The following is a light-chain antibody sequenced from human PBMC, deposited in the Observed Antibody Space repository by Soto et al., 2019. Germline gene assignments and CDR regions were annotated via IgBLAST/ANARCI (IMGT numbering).Light chain of an antibody. CDR3: KTGDTGNQV. V-gene: IGLV4-69*01. J-gene: IGLJ3*02. CDR2: LNRDGSH. Sequence: QSVLTQSPSASASLGASVKLTCTLSSGHNNYAIAWHQQQPEKGPRFLMKLNRDGSHIKGDGIPDRFSASRSGADRYLTITSLQSDDEADYYCKTGDTGNQVFGGGPKLTVL. CDR1: SGHNNYA.